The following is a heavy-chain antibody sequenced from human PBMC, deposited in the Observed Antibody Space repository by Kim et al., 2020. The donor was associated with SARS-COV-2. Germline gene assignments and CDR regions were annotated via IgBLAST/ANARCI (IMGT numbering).Heavy chain of an antibody. CDR3: AYSDDYGDPPFDY. J-gene: IGHJ4*02. V-gene: IGHV3-66*01. D-gene: IGHD4-17*01. Sequence: GGSLRLSCAASGFTVSSNYMSWVRQAPGKGLEWVSVIYSGGSTYYADSVKGRFTISRDNSKNTLYLQMNSLRAEDTAVYYCAYSDDYGDPPFDYWGQGTLVTVSS. CDR2: IYSGGST. CDR1: GFTVSSNY.